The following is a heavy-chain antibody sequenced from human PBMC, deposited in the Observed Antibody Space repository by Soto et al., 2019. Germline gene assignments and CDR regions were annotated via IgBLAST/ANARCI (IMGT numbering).Heavy chain of an antibody. D-gene: IGHD1-26*01. CDR2: IIPTFGTA. J-gene: IGHJ4*02. Sequence: GTPVKVSCKACGGTFSSYAMRWVRQVPGQGLEWMGGIIPTFGTANYPQKFQGRVTITADESTRTACMELSSLRSEDTAVYYCARVVETYYFDYWGQGPLVTVSS. CDR1: GGTFSSYA. CDR3: ARVVETYYFDY. V-gene: IGHV1-69*13.